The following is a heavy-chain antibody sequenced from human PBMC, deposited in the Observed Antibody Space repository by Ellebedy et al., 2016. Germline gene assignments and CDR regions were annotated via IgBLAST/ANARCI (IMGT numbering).Heavy chain of an antibody. CDR2: IYIAGST. CDR1: GFSVSNTS. V-gene: IGHV3-53*01. Sequence: GESLKISCAASGFSVSNTSMGWVRQAPGKGLDWVSVIYIAGSTYYVDPVKGRFIISRDNSKNTLLLQMNSLRVEDTAVYYSVKPGGYVGAFEQWGQGTLVIVSS. J-gene: IGHJ4*02. D-gene: IGHD3-16*01. CDR3: VKPGGYVGAFEQ.